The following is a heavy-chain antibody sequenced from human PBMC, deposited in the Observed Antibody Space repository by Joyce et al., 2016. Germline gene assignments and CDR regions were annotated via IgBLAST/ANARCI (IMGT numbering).Heavy chain of an antibody. V-gene: IGHV4-34*02. D-gene: IGHD5-18*01. CDR2: VNHSGST. CDR3: ARGLVVTGTRVRGYNYGYSS. CDR1: GGSFSGYY. J-gene: IGHJ5*02. Sequence: QVQLQQWGGGLLKPSETLSLTCAVYGGSFSGYYWSWIRQPPGKGLEWIGEVNHSGSTSYDASLKSRVTISVDTSKNQLSLNLTSVTAADTAVYFCARGLVVTGTRVRGYNYGYSSWGQGTLVTVSS.